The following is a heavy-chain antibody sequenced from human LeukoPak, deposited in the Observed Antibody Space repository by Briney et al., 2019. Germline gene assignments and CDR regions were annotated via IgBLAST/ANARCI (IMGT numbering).Heavy chain of an antibody. Sequence: SQTLSLTCTVSGGSISSGGYYWTWIRQHPGKGLEWIGYIYYSGSTSYNPSLKSRVTISVDTSKNQFSLKLSSVTAADTAVYYWARYEQQLGVGYWGQGTLVTVSS. V-gene: IGHV4-31*03. CDR2: IYYSGST. CDR1: GGSISSGGYY. D-gene: IGHD6-13*01. J-gene: IGHJ4*02. CDR3: ARYEQQLGVGY.